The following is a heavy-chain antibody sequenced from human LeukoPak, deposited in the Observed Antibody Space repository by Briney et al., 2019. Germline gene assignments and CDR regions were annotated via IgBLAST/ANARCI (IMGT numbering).Heavy chain of an antibody. D-gene: IGHD5-24*01. CDR1: GFTFSSYA. J-gene: IGHJ4*02. Sequence: GGPLRLSCAASGFTFSSYAMSWVRQAPGKGLEWVSAISGSGGSTYYADSVKGRFTISRDNSKNTLYLQMNSLRAEDTAVYYCAKPGKEMATKSSYFDYWGQGTLVTVSS. V-gene: IGHV3-23*01. CDR3: AKPGKEMATKSSYFDY. CDR2: ISGSGGST.